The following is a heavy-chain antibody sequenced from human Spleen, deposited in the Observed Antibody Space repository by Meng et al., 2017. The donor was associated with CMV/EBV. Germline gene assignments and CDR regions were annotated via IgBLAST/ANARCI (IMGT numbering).Heavy chain of an antibody. D-gene: IGHD2-21*01. CDR3: ARGSRAIVGRSRRDVDWFDP. Sequence: FTGYYRHWVRQAPGQGLEWMGWINPNSGGTNYAQKFQGRVTMTRDTSISTAYMELSRLRSDDTAVYYCARGSRAIVGRSRRDVDWFDPWGQGTLVTVSS. J-gene: IGHJ5*02. CDR1: FTGYY. V-gene: IGHV1-2*02. CDR2: INPNSGGT.